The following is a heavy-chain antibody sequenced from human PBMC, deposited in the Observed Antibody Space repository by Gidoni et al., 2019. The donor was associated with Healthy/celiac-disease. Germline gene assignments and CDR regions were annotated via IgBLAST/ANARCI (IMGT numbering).Heavy chain of an antibody. J-gene: IGHJ4*02. D-gene: IGHD3-10*01. CDR3: ARGGVETGDY. CDR2: INHSGST. V-gene: IGHV4-34*01. Sequence: QVQLKQWGAGLLKPSETLSLTCAVYGGSFSGYYWSWIRQPPGKGLEWIGEINHSGSTNYNPSLKSRVTISVDTSKNQFSLKLSSVTAADTAVYYCARGGVETGDYWGQGTLVTVSS. CDR1: GGSFSGYY.